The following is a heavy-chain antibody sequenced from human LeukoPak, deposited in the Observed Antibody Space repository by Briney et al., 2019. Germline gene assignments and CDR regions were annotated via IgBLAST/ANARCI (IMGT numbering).Heavy chain of an antibody. CDR3: ARAPGDSYGYYYYYYMDV. V-gene: IGHV3-53*01. CDR2: IYSGGST. CDR1: GFTVSSNY. Sequence: GGSLRLSCAASGFTVSSNYVSWVRQAPGKGLEWVSVIYSGGSTHYADSVKGRFTISRDNSKNTLYLQMNSLRAEDTAVYYCARAPGDSYGYYYYYYMDVWGKGTTVTVSS. J-gene: IGHJ6*03. D-gene: IGHD5-18*01.